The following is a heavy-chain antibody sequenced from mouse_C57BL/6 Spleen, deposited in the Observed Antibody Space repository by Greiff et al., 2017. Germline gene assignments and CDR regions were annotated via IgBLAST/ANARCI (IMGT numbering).Heavy chain of an antibody. CDR1: GYTFTSYW. J-gene: IGHJ4*01. V-gene: IGHV1-55*01. CDR3: AREDLDGGVYAMDY. D-gene: IGHD1-1*02. Sequence: VQLQQSGAELVKPGASVKMSCKASGYTFTSYWITWVKQRPGQGLEWIGDIYPGSGSTNYNEKFKSKATLTVDTSSSTAYMQLSSLTSEDSAVYYCAREDLDGGVYAMDYWGQGTSVTVSS. CDR2: IYPGSGST.